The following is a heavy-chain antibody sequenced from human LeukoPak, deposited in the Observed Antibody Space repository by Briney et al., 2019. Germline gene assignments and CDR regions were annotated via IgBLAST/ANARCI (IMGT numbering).Heavy chain of an antibody. CDR3: AGDRRYSYSSASWFDP. Sequence: GGSLRLSCAASGFTFSNSDMNWVHQAPGKGLEWVSGVSWNGSRTHYADSVKGQFIISRDNSRNTLYLQTNSLRAEDTAVYYCAGDRRYSYSSASWFDPWGQGTLVTVSS. CDR1: GFTFSNSD. D-gene: IGHD6-6*01. V-gene: IGHV3-35*02. CDR2: VSWNGSRT. J-gene: IGHJ5*02.